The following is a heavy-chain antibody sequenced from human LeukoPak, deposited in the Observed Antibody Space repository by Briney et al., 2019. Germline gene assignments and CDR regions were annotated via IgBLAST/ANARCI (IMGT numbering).Heavy chain of an antibody. CDR2: INQDGSEK. Sequence: GGSLRLSCVASEFTFSTYWMTWVRQAPGKGLEWVANINQDGSEKNYVDSVKGRFTVSRDNAKNSLFLQMNSLRAEDTAVYYCARDAPGNTALDYWGQGTLVTVSS. V-gene: IGHV3-7*01. D-gene: IGHD5-18*01. CDR1: EFTFSTYW. J-gene: IGHJ4*02. CDR3: ARDAPGNTALDY.